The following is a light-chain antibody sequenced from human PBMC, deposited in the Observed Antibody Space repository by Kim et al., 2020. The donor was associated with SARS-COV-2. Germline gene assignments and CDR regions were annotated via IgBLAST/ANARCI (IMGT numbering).Light chain of an antibody. V-gene: IGKV3-20*01. Sequence: EIVLTQSPGTLSLSPGERATLSCRASQIIGKNYLAWYQQKPGQAPRLLIYHATNRATGIPDRYSGSGSETDFTLIISRLEPEDFAVYYCQQYASSPRTFGQGTKVDIK. CDR1: QIIGKNY. CDR3: QQYASSPRT. J-gene: IGKJ2*01. CDR2: HAT.